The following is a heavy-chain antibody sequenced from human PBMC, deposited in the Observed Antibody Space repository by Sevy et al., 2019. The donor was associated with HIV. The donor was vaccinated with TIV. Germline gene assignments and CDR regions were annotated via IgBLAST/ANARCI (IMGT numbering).Heavy chain of an antibody. V-gene: IGHV3-21*01. D-gene: IGHD6-13*01. CDR1: GFTFSSYS. CDR3: ARDKIVVPGYSSIRKPPDPFDP. Sequence: GGSLRLSCAASGFTFSSYSMNWVRQAPGKGLEWVSSISSSSSYIYYADSVKGRFTISRDNAKNSLYLQMNSLRAEDTAVYYWARDKIVVPGYSSIRKPPDPFDPWGQGTLVTVSS. J-gene: IGHJ5*02. CDR2: ISSSSSYI.